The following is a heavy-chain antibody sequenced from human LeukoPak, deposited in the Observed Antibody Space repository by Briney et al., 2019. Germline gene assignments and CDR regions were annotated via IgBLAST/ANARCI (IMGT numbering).Heavy chain of an antibody. Sequence: SEALSLTCTVSGYSISSGYYWGWIRQPPGKGLEWMGTIYHSGSTYYNPSLKSRVAISVDTSKNQFSLKLSSVTAADTAVYYCARDPQKYSSSWFSWFDPWGQGALVTVSS. CDR3: ARDPQKYSSSWFSWFDP. V-gene: IGHV4-38-2*02. J-gene: IGHJ5*02. CDR2: IYHSGST. D-gene: IGHD6-13*01. CDR1: GYSISSGYY.